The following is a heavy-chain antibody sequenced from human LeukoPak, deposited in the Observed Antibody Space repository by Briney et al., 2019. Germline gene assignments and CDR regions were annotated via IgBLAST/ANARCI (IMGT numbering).Heavy chain of an antibody. CDR2: IYYNGRH. CDR3: ATLYYYDSSGYGAFDI. V-gene: IGHV4-39*01. Sequence: PSDPLSLPCSLSGGSISSSIDYWGWIRQPRGKGLEWIGSIYYNGRHYYTPASKSRVTICVDTSKNQFSLKLSSVTAADTAVYYCATLYYYDSSGYGAFDIWGQGTMVTVSS. D-gene: IGHD3-22*01. J-gene: IGHJ3*02. CDR1: GGSISSSIDY.